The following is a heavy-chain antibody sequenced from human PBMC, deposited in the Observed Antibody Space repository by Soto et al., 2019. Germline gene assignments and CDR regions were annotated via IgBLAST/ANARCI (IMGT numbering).Heavy chain of an antibody. V-gene: IGHV3-48*03. CDR1: GFSFNSHE. CDR2: INRSGSTI. D-gene: IGHD3-10*01. J-gene: IGHJ4*02. Sequence: GESLRLSCAASGFSFNSHEMNWVRQAPGKGPELVANINRSGSTIYYADSVKGRFTISRDNAKNSLYLQMNSLRAEDTAIYYCARGFYFAFWGQGTLVTVSS. CDR3: ARGFYFAF.